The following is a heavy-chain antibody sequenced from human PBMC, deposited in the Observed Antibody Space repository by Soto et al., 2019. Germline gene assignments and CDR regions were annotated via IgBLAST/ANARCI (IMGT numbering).Heavy chain of an antibody. CDR3: AFGNLSYYFDF. CDR1: GVTFSGLG. V-gene: IGHV3-33*01. CDR2: IWYDASDK. Sequence: PCGSLSLACSASGVTFSGLGMHGVRQAPGKGLEWVAIIWYDASDKYYADTVKGRFTISRDNSKNTLYLRMNSLRAEDTAVYHCAFGNLSYYFDFWGQGTPVTVSS. J-gene: IGHJ4*02. D-gene: IGHD3-16*01.